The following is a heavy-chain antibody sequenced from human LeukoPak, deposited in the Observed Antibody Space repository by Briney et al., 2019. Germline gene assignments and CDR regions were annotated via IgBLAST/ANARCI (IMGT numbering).Heavy chain of an antibody. D-gene: IGHD2-15*01. J-gene: IGHJ6*04. CDR1: GGSISSYY. CDR3: ARDRRYCSGGSCYYYYGMDV. V-gene: IGHV4-59*01. Sequence: SETLYLPCTVPGGSISSYYWSWIRQPPGKGPEWIGYIYYSGSTNYNPSLKSRVTISVDTSKNQFSLKLSSVTAADTAVYYCARDRRYCSGGSCYYYYGMDVWGKGTTVTVSS. CDR2: IYYSGST.